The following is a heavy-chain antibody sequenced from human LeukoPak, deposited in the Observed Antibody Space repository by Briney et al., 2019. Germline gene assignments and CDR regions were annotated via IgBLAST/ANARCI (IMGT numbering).Heavy chain of an antibody. CDR3: TKDHSGYAGDYFDY. CDR2: ISGDGGST. V-gene: IGHV3-43*02. Sequence: GGSLRLSCAASGFTFDDYAMHWDRQAPGKGLECVSLISGDGGSTYYADSVKGRFTISRDSSKNSLYLQMNSLRTDDTALYYCTKDHSGYAGDYFDYWGQGTLVTVSS. D-gene: IGHD5-12*01. CDR1: GFTFDDYA. J-gene: IGHJ4*02.